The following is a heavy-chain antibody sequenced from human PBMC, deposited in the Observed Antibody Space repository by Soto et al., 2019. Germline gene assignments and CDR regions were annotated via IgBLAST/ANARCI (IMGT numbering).Heavy chain of an antibody. CDR3: AKQGLGSLTTYCNSGDCHYAFDI. J-gene: IGHJ3*02. CDR1: GFTFSNYA. Sequence: EVQLLESGGGLVQPGGSLRLSCAASGFTFSNYAMTWVRQAPGKGLEWVSTISGGGDGTFYADSVKGRFTISRDNSRNTVYLQRNSLRAEDTAVYYCAKQGLGSLTTYCNSGDCHYAFDIWGQGTMVTVSS. CDR2: ISGGGDGT. V-gene: IGHV3-23*01. D-gene: IGHD2-21*02.